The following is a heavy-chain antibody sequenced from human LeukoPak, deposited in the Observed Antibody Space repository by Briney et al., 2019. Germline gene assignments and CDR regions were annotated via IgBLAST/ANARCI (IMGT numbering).Heavy chain of an antibody. J-gene: IGHJ3*02. V-gene: IGHV4-34*01. CDR2: INRNGNT. D-gene: IGHD6-13*01. CDR3: AESIAGDAFYI. Sequence: SETLSLTCAISGEPFSGYYWGWIRQPPGKGLELIGEINRNGNTDYNPSLKSRVSMSIDTSKNQFSLKLSSVTAADTAVYYCAESIAGDAFYIWGQGTMVTVSS. CDR1: GEPFSGYY.